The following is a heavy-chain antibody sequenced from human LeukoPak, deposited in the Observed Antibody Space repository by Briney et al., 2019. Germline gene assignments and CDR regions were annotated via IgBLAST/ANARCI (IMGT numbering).Heavy chain of an antibody. CDR2: ISGSGGST. V-gene: IGHV3-23*01. CDR3: AKGELWSTFDY. Sequence: GGSLRLSCATSGFTFSSYAMRWVRQAPGKGLEWVSAISGSGGSTYYADSVKGRFTISRDNSKNTLYLQMNSLRAEDTAVYYCAKGELWSTFDYWGQGTLVTVSS. J-gene: IGHJ4*02. CDR1: GFTFSSYA. D-gene: IGHD5-18*01.